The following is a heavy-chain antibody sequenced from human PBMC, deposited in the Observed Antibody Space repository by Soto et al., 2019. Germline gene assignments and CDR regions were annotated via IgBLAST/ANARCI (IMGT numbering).Heavy chain of an antibody. D-gene: IGHD2-15*01. CDR1: GYTFTGYY. CDR3: ARGGYCSGGSCYYYYYGMDV. CDR2: INPNSGGT. Sequence: ASVKVSCKASGYTFTGYYMHWVRQAPGQGLEWMGWINPNSGGTNYAQKFQGWVTMTRDTSISTAYMKLSRLRSDDTAVYYCARGGYCSGGSCYYYYYGMDVWGQGTTVTVSS. V-gene: IGHV1-2*04. J-gene: IGHJ6*02.